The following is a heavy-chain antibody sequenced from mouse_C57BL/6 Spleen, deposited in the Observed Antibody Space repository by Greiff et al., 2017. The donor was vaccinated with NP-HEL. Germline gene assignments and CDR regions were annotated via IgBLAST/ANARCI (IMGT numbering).Heavy chain of an antibody. J-gene: IGHJ4*01. CDR2: IDPEDGET. CDR1: GFNIKDYY. Sequence: VHVKQSGAELVKPGASVKLSCTASGFNIKDYYMHWVKQRTEQGLEWIGRIDPEDGETKYAPKFQGKATITADTSSNTAYLQLSSLTSEDTAVYYCARPYYGSSYLYYAMDYWGQGTSVTVSS. D-gene: IGHD1-1*01. CDR3: ARPYYGSSYLYYAMDY. V-gene: IGHV14-2*01.